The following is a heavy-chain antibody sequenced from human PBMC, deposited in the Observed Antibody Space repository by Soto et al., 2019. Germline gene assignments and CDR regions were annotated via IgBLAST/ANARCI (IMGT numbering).Heavy chain of an antibody. J-gene: IGHJ4*02. CDR3: AKVWEQQLVGYYFDY. CDR1: GFTFSSYA. CDR2: ISGSGGST. D-gene: IGHD6-13*01. Sequence: PGGSLRLSCAASGFTFSSYAMSWVRQAPGKGLEWVSAISGSGGSTYYADSVKGRFTISRDNSKNTLYLQMNSLRAEDTAVYYCAKVWEQQLVGYYFDYWGQGTLVTVSS. V-gene: IGHV3-23*01.